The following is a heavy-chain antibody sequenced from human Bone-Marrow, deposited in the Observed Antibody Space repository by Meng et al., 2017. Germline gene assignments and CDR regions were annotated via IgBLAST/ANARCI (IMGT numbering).Heavy chain of an antibody. CDR1: GVTFSVSD. D-gene: IGHD6-19*01. J-gene: IGHJ3*02. V-gene: IGHV3-73*02. CDR2: ISSKLNSFAT. CDR3: TMYTRGHI. Sequence: QRVESGGGLVQPGGSLKLSCAVSGVTFSVSDIHWARQASGKGLEWVGRISSKLNSFATAYPASLKGRFTISRDDSKNMAYLQMNSLMTEDTALFYCTMYTRGHIWGQGTMVTVSS.